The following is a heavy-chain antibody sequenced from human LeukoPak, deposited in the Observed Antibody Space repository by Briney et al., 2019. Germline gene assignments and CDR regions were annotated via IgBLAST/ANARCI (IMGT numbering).Heavy chain of an antibody. CDR1: GGSFSGYY. CDR3: ARLARRTPPLYYYGMDV. J-gene: IGHJ6*02. Sequence: PSETLSLTCAVYGGSFSGYYWSWIRQPPGKGLEWIGEINHSGSTNYNPSLKSRVTISVDTSKNQFSLKLSSVTAADTAVYYCARLARRTPPLYYYGMDVWGQGTTVTVSS. V-gene: IGHV4-34*01. D-gene: IGHD3-16*02. CDR2: INHSGST.